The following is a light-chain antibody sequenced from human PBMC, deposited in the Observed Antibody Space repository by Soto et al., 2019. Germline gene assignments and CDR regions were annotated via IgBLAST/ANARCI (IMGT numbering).Light chain of an antibody. CDR1: QSVSKSY. J-gene: IGKJ3*01. CDR2: GAS. V-gene: IGKV3-20*01. Sequence: IVLAQSPGTLSLSPGERATLSCRASQSVSKSYLAWYQQKPGQAPRLLIYGASSRAIGIPDRFSGSGSGTDFTLTISRLEPEDFAVYYCQHYGSSPLFTFGPGTKVDIK. CDR3: QHYGSSPLFT.